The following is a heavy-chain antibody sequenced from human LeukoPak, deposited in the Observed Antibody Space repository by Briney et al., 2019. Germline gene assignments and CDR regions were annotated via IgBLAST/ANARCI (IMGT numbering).Heavy chain of an antibody. CDR2: ISGSGGNT. Sequence: PGGSLRLSCAASGFTFSSVWMSWVRQAPGKGLEWVSLISGSGGNTYYADSVKGRFTISRDNSKNTVYLQMNSLTAEDTAVYYCAKNMIVELNYFDYWGQGTLVTVSS. J-gene: IGHJ4*02. CDR1: GFTFSSVW. V-gene: IGHV3-23*01. D-gene: IGHD3-22*01. CDR3: AKNMIVELNYFDY.